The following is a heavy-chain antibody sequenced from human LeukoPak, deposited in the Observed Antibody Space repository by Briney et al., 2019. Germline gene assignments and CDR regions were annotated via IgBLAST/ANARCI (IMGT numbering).Heavy chain of an antibody. D-gene: IGHD6-13*01. CDR1: GYTFTAYF. CDR3: ARISSSWYSGFDY. J-gene: IGHJ4*02. CDR2: INPGDETT. V-gene: IGHV1-46*01. Sequence: ASVKVSCKATGYTFTAYFVHWVRQAPGQGLEWMGIINPGDETTKYAQKFQGRVTMTRDTSTSTVYMEMSSLRSEDTAVYYCARISSSWYSGFDYWGQGTLVTVSS.